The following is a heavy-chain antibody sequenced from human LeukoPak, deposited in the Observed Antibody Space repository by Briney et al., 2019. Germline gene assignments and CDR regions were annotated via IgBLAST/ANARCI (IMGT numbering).Heavy chain of an antibody. CDR1: GFTFTNYA. CDR3: ARDRDILTGPFDY. Sequence: GGSLRLSCAASGFTFTNYAMGWVRQAPGRGLEWVSGITDNGAARNYADSVEGRFTISRDTSKSTVDLQMNSLRVEDTALYYCARDRDILTGPFDYWGQGTLVTVSS. CDR2: ITDNGAAR. V-gene: IGHV3-23*01. D-gene: IGHD3-9*01. J-gene: IGHJ4*02.